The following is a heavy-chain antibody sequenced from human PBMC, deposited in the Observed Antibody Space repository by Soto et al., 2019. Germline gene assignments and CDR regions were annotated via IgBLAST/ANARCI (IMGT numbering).Heavy chain of an antibody. V-gene: IGHV4-39*01. D-gene: IGHD2-2*01. Sequence: PSETLSLTCTVSGGSIGSSSYYWGWIRQPPGKGLEWIGGIYYSGSTYYNPSLKSRVTISVDTSKNQFSLKLSSVTAADTAVYYCARHQVPAAISYYYYGMDVWGQGTTVTVSS. CDR3: ARHQVPAAISYYYYGMDV. J-gene: IGHJ6*02. CDR1: GGSIGSSSYY. CDR2: IYYSGST.